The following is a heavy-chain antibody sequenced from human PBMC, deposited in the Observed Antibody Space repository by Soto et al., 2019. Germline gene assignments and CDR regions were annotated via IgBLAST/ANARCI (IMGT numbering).Heavy chain of an antibody. J-gene: IGHJ4*02. CDR3: AKGGAYYFDS. Sequence: SETLSLTCPVSGASITNFYWSWVRQSATKGLEWIGRIYSRGSTDYNPSLKSRVTMSIDTSKNQFSLTLTSVTAADTAVYFCAKGGAYYFDSWGQGXLVTVYS. CDR1: GASITNFY. CDR2: IYSRGST. V-gene: IGHV4-4*07. D-gene: IGHD3-16*01.